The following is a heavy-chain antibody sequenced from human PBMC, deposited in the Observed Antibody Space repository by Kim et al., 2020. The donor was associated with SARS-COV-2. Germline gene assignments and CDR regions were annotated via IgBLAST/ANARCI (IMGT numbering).Heavy chain of an antibody. CDR3: ARAVRKVVVVAAPDY. CDR1: GFTFSSYA. J-gene: IGHJ4*02. CDR2: ISYDGSNK. D-gene: IGHD2-15*01. Sequence: GGSLRLSCAASGFTFSSYAMHWVRQAPGKGLEWVAVISYDGSNKYYADSVKGLFTISRDNSKNTLYLQMNSLRAEDTAVYYCARAVRKVVVVAAPDYWGQGTLVTVSS. V-gene: IGHV3-30-3*01.